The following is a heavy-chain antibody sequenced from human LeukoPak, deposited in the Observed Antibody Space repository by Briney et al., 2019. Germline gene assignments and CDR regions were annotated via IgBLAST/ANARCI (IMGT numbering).Heavy chain of an antibody. J-gene: IGHJ1*01. CDR1: GYTFTSYD. V-gene: IGHV1-8*01. Sequence: ASVKVSCKASGYTFTSYDISWVRQAAGQGLEWMGWMNPNSGNTGYAQRFKGSVTMTGNTSISTAYMELGSLRSEDTAVYYCARGLRDSSGREYFQHWGQGTLVTVSS. CDR2: MNPNSGNT. D-gene: IGHD3-22*01. CDR3: ARGLRDSSGREYFQH.